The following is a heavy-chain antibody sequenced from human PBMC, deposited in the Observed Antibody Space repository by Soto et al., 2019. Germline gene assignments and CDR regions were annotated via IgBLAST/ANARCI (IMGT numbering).Heavy chain of an antibody. V-gene: IGHV4-59*01. J-gene: IGHJ4*02. CDR2: IYYSGST. CDR3: AGGVPGDY. D-gene: IGHD1-1*01. CDR1: GCSLRSYY. Sequence: SETLSLTRTVSGCSLRSYYWSWIRQPPGKGLEWIGYIYYSGSTNYNPSLKSRVTISVDTSKNQFSLKLSSVTAADTAVYYCAGGVPGDYWGQGTLVTVSS.